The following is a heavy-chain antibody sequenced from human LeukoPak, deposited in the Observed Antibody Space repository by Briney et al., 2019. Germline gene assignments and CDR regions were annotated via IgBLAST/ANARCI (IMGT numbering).Heavy chain of an antibody. J-gene: IGHJ4*02. CDR1: GYTFTSYG. CDR2: IDPYNGNT. CDR3: ARDRFGSYYTPYEY. D-gene: IGHD1-26*01. V-gene: IGHV1-18*01. Sequence: ASVKVSCKASGYTFTSYGISWVRQAPGQGLEWTGGIDPYNGNTNYAQKFQGRVTMTTDTSTRTAYMELRSLRFDDTAVYFCARDRFGSYYTPYEYWGQGALVTVSS.